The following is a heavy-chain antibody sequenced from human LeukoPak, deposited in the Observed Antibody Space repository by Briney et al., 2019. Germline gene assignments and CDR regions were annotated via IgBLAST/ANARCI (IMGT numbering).Heavy chain of an antibody. CDR2: INHSGST. Sequence: PSETLSLTCAVYGGSFSGYYWSWIRQPPGKGLEWIGEINHSGSTNYNPSLKSRVTISVDTSKNQFSLKLSSVTAADTAVYYCARRGYYSSTSCYRKYYFDYWGQGTLVTVSS. CDR1: GGSFSGYY. V-gene: IGHV4-34*01. D-gene: IGHD2-2*01. J-gene: IGHJ4*02. CDR3: ARRGYYSSTSCYRKYYFDY.